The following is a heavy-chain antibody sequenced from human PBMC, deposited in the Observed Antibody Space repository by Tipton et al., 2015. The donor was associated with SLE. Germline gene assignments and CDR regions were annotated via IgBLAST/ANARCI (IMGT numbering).Heavy chain of an antibody. D-gene: IGHD5-12*01. CDR3: AKDRTYEAHYGMDV. J-gene: IGHJ6*02. CDR2: ISWNSGRI. CDR1: GFIFDDYA. V-gene: IGHV3-9*01. Sequence: SLRLSCAASGFIFDDYAMHWVRQPPGKGLEWVSVISWNSGRIGYADSVKGRFTISRDNAKNSLYLQMNSLRAEDTALYYCAKDRTYEAHYGMDVWGQGTTVTVSS.